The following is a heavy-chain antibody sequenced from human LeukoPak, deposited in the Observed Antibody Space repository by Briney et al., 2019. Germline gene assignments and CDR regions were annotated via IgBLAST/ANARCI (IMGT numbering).Heavy chain of an antibody. CDR2: IYYSGST. Sequence: SETLSLTCTVSGGSISSSSYYWGWIRQPPGKGLEWIGSIYYSGSTYYNPSLKSRVTLSVDKSKNQFSLKLSSVTGADTAVYYCARHNHDYYYYMDVWGKGTTVTVSS. V-gene: IGHV4-39*01. CDR3: ARHNHDYYYYMDV. J-gene: IGHJ6*03. CDR1: GGSISSSSYY.